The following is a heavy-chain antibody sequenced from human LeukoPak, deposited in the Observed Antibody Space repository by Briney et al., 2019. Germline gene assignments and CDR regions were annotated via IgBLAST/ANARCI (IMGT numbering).Heavy chain of an antibody. CDR2: INHSGST. J-gene: IGHJ4*02. CDR1: GGSFSGYY. Sequence: SETLSLTCAVYGGSFSGYYWSWIGQPPGKGLEWIGEINHSGSTNYNPSLKSRVTISVDTSKNQFSLKLSSVTAADTAVYYCARVRELLPDYWGQGTLVTVSS. D-gene: IGHD1-26*01. CDR3: ARVRELLPDY. V-gene: IGHV4-34*01.